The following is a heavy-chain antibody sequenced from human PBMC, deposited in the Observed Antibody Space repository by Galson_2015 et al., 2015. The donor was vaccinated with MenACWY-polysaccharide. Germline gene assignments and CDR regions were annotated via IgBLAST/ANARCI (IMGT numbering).Heavy chain of an antibody. CDR2: IKQDGSEK. V-gene: IGHV3-7*01. Sequence: SLRLSCAAYGFTFSSHWMTWVRQAPGKGLEWVATIKQDGSEKYYVDSVKGRFTISRDNAKNSLSLQMNSLRAEDTAVYYCARAGEGWFGSWGQGTLVTVSS. D-gene: IGHD3-10*01. J-gene: IGHJ5*01. CDR3: ARAGEGWFGS. CDR1: GFTFSSHW.